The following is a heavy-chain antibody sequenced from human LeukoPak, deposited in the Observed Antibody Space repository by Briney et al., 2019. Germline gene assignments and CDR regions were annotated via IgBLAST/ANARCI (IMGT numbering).Heavy chain of an antibody. V-gene: IGHV3-23*01. D-gene: IGHD6-19*01. CDR1: GFTFSSYA. CDR3: ARVLLFSSGWYHAFDV. Sequence: GGSLRLSCAASGFTFSSYAMAWVRQAPGKGLEWVSAISGSDVSTYYADSVKGRFTISRDHSKNTLYLQMNSLRAEDTAVYFCARVLLFSSGWYHAFDVWGQGTMVTVSS. J-gene: IGHJ3*01. CDR2: ISGSDVST.